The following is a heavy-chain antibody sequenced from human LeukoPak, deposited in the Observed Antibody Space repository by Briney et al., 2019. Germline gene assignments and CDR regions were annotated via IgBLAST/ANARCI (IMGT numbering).Heavy chain of an antibody. CDR3: ARDIAHCSGGSCYSGGAFDI. D-gene: IGHD2-15*01. Sequence: GRSLRLSCAASGFPSSNYAMTWVRQAPGKGLDWVALISYDGGNKYYADSVKGRFTISRDNSKNTLYLQMNSLRPEDTAAYYCARDIAHCSGGSCYSGGAFDIWGQGTMVTVSS. CDR1: GFPSSNYA. J-gene: IGHJ3*02. V-gene: IGHV3-30-3*01. CDR2: ISYDGGNK.